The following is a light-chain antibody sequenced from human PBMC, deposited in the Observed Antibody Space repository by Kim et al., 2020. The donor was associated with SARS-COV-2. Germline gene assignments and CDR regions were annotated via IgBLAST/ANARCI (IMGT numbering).Light chain of an antibody. J-gene: IGKJ2*01. CDR3: QDYIRFPYT. V-gene: IGKV1-5*01. Sequence: DIQMTQSPSTLSASVGDRVSITCRASQIIETYLAWYQQKPGKAPALLIYQASSLHIGVPSRFSGSGSGTEFTLTINSLQPDDFATYYCQDYIRFPYTFGQGTKLEI. CDR1: QIIETY. CDR2: QAS.